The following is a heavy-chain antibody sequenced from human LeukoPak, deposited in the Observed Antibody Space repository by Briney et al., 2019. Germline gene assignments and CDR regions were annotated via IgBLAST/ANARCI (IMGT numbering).Heavy chain of an antibody. Sequence: SETLSLTCTVSGGSISSGGYYWSWIRQHPGKGLEWIGYIYYSESTYYNPSHKSRVTISVDTSKNQFSLKLSSVTAADTAVYYCARRIGSSYLKVYYYYGMDVWGQGTTVTVSS. CDR1: GGSISSGGYY. CDR3: ARRIGSSYLKVYYYYGMDV. D-gene: IGHD6-13*01. V-gene: IGHV4-31*03. CDR2: IYYSEST. J-gene: IGHJ6*02.